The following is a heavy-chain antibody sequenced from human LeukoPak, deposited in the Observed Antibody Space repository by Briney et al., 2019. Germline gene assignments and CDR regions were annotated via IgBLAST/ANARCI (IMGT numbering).Heavy chain of an antibody. CDR3: ARHAGGIAAAGTRPFDY. J-gene: IGHJ4*02. D-gene: IGHD6-13*01. CDR1: GASFSSSTYY. Sequence: SETLSLTCTASGASFSSSTYYWGWIRQPPGKGLEWIGSIYYSGSTYYNPSLKSRVTMSVDTSKNQFSLKLSSVTAADTAVYYCARHAGGIAAAGTRPFDYWGQGTLVTVSS. CDR2: IYYSGST. V-gene: IGHV4-39*01.